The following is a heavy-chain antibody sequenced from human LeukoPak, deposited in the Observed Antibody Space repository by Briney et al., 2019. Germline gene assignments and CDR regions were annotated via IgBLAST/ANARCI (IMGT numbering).Heavy chain of an antibody. CDR3: ARDPTPGLGGAFDI. V-gene: IGHV1-2*02. CDR2: INPNSGGT. Sequence: GASVKVSCKASGYTFTGYYMHWVRQAPGQGLEWMGWINPNSGGTNYAQKFQGRVTMTRDTSISTAYMELSRLRSDDTAVYYCARDPTPGLGGAFDIWCQGTMVTVSS. CDR1: GYTFTGYY. D-gene: IGHD3-10*01. J-gene: IGHJ3*02.